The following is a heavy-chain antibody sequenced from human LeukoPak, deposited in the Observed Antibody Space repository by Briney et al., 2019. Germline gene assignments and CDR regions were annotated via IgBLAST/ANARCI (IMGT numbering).Heavy chain of an antibody. J-gene: IGHJ5*02. CDR3: ARDWSPNWFDP. V-gene: IGHV3-21*01. CDR2: ISSSSTYI. Sequence: GGSLRLSCAASGFSFSRYTMNWVRQAPGKGLEWVSSISSSSTYIYYADSVKGRFTISRDNAKNSLYLEMNSLRAEDTAVYYCARDWSPNWFDPWGQGTLVTVSS. CDR1: GFSFSRYT.